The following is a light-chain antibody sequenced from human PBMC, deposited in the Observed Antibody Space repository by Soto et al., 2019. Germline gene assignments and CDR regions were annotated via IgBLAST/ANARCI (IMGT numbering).Light chain of an antibody. CDR1: QILYNN. V-gene: IGKV3-15*01. J-gene: IGKJ4*01. CDR3: QQYNNWPLT. Sequence: EIVMTQSPATLSVSPGERATLSCRASQILYNNLAWYQQIPGQAPRLLIYHASTRATGISARFSGSGSGTEFTLTISSLQSEDFAVYYCQQYNNWPLTFGGGTKVEIK. CDR2: HAS.